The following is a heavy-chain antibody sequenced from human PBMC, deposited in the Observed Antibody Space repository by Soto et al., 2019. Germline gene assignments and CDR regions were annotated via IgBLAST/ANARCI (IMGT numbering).Heavy chain of an antibody. Sequence: LVESGGGLVQPGGSLRLSCEASGLTFSTYGFNWVRQAPGKGLEWVSYITSSTTIYYADSVRRRFTTSRDNAKNSLYLQMNSLRDEDTAVYYCARQRNGAGDVWGQGTTVTVSS. V-gene: IGHV3-48*02. D-gene: IGHD1-1*01. CDR3: ARQRNGAGDV. CDR1: GLTFSTYG. J-gene: IGHJ6*02. CDR2: ITSSTTI.